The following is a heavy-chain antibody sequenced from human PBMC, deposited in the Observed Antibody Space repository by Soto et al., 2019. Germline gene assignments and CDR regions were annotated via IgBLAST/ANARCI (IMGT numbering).Heavy chain of an antibody. CDR2: MNPNSGNT. J-gene: IGHJ3*02. CDR3: ARGLDPLAYDAFDI. D-gene: IGHD1-1*01. V-gene: IGHV1-8*01. Sequence: ASVKVSCKASGYTFTSYDINWVRQATGQGLEWMGWMNPNSGNTGYAQKFQGRVTMTRNTSISTAYMELSSLRSEDTAVYYCARGLDPLAYDAFDIWGQGTMVTVSS. CDR1: GYTFTSYD.